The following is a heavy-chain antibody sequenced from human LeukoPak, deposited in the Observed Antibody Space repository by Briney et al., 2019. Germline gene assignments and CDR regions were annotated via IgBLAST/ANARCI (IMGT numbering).Heavy chain of an antibody. CDR1: GYTFTSYG. J-gene: IGHJ4*02. V-gene: IGHV1-18*01. Sequence: ASVKASCKASGYTFTSYGISWVRQAPGQGLEWMGWISAYNGNTNYAQKLQGRVTMTTDTSTSTAYMELRSLRSDDTAVYYCARETSYYDSSGSLVYWGQGTLVTVSS. CDR2: ISAYNGNT. D-gene: IGHD3-22*01. CDR3: ARETSYYDSSGSLVY.